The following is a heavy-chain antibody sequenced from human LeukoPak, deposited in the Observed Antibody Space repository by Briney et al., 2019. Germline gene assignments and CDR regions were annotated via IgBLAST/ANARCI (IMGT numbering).Heavy chain of an antibody. J-gene: IGHJ4*02. CDR1: GGSITNNNFY. CDR2: IYYSGNT. V-gene: IGHV4-39*02. CDR3: ARDRGTWNDDGFDY. D-gene: IGHD1-1*01. Sequence: SETLSLTCTVSGGSITNNNFYWGWIRQSPGKGLEWIGTIYYSGNTFHNPSLKSRVTMSVDTSKNQFSLNLGSVTAEDTAVYYCARDRGTWNDDGFDYWGQGTLVTVSS.